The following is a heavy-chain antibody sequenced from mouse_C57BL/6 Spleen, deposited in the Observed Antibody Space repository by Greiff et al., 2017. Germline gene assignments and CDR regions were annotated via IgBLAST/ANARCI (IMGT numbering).Heavy chain of an antibody. CDR3: TTGNTVVAPGFAY. D-gene: IGHD1-1*01. Sequence: VQLQQSGAELVRPGASVKLSCTASGFNIKDDYMHWVKQRPEQGLEWIGRIDPENGATEYASKFTGKATITADTSSNTAYLQLSSLTAEDADVYYCTTGNTVVAPGFAYWGKGTLVTVAA. CDR2: IDPENGAT. V-gene: IGHV14-4*01. CDR1: GFNIKDDY. J-gene: IGHJ3*01.